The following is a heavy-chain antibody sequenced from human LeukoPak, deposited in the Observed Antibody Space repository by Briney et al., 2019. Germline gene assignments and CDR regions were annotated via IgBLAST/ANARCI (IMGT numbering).Heavy chain of an antibody. CDR3: GSLTVVASDH. J-gene: IGHJ4*02. Sequence: PGGSLRLSCAASGFSFSTHWMHWVRQAPGKGLVCVAQINSDGSRTSYADSVKGRFTISRDKAKNTLYLEMISLRAEDTAVYYCGSLTVVASDHWGQGTLVTVSS. CDR2: INSDGSRT. CDR1: GFSFSTHW. V-gene: IGHV3-74*01. D-gene: IGHD3-22*01.